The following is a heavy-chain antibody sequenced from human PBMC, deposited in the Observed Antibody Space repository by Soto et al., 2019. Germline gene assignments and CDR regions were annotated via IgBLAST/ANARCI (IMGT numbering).Heavy chain of an antibody. CDR1: GYSVTSYW. CDR3: ARVTYCSGGSCYSGRPEW. V-gene: IGHV5-51*01. Sequence: VESLKISGERCGYSVTSYWSGWVRQMPGKGLEWMGIIYRGDSDTRYSPSFQGQVTISADKSISTAYLQWSSLKASDTAMYYCARVTYCSGGSCYSGRPEWWGEGTLVTV. D-gene: IGHD2-15*01. J-gene: IGHJ4*02. CDR2: IYRGDSDT.